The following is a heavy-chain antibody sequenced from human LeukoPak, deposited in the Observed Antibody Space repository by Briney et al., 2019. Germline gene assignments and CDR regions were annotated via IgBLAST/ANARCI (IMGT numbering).Heavy chain of an antibody. D-gene: IGHD3-9*01. J-gene: IGHJ4*02. V-gene: IGHV1-46*01. Sequence: GASVKVSCKASGYTFTSYYMHWVRQAPGQGLEWMGIINPSGGSTSYAQKFQCRVTMTEDTSTDTAYMELSSLRSEDTAVYYCATAPRADDILTGYPPPFDYWGQGTLVTVSS. CDR3: ATAPRADDILTGYPPPFDY. CDR1: GYTFTSYY. CDR2: INPSGGST.